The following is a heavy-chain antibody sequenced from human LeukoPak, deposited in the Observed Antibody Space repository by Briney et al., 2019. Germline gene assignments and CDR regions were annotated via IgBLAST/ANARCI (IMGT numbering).Heavy chain of an antibody. CDR3: ARRSEELLSSIDY. CDR2: IYYSGST. J-gene: IGHJ4*02. D-gene: IGHD1-26*01. V-gene: IGHV4-39*01. CDR1: GGSISSSSYY. Sequence: SETLSLTCTVSGGSISSSSYYWGWIRQPPGKGLEWIGSIYYSGSTYYNPSLKSRVTISVDTSKNQFSLKLSSVTAADTAVYYCARRSEELLSSIDYWGQGTLVTVSS.